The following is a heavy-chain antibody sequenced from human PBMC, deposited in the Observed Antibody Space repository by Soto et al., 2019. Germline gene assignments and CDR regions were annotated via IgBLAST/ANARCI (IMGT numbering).Heavy chain of an antibody. CDR1: GYTFTSYD. CDR2: MNPNSGNT. CDR3: AGEWEGSGFGP. J-gene: IGHJ5*02. Sequence: QVQLVQSGAEVKKPGASVKVSCKASGYTFTSYDINWVRQATGQGLEWMGWMNPNSGNTAYAQKSTGRVTMTRNTSIGTGYMELSSLRSEDTAVYYCAGEWEGSGFGPWGQGTLVTVSS. D-gene: IGHD1-26*01. V-gene: IGHV1-8*01.